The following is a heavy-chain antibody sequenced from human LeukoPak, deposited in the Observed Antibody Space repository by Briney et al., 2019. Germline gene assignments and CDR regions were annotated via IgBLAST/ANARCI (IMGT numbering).Heavy chain of an antibody. D-gene: IGHD3-10*01. V-gene: IGHV3-23*01. CDR2: ISGSGGST. CDR3: ARGRGGQNFDY. J-gene: IGHJ4*02. Sequence: GGSLRLSCAASGFTFSSYAMSWVRQAPGKGLEWVSAISGSGGSTYYADSVKGRFTISRDNAKNSLYLQMNSLRAEDTAVYYCARGRGGQNFDYWGQGTLVTVSS. CDR1: GFTFSSYA.